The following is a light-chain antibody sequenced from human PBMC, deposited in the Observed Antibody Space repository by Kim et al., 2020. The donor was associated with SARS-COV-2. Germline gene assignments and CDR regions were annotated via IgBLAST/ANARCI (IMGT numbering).Light chain of an antibody. CDR3: QQYNNWPAT. Sequence: VSPGERATLSCRASQSVSRNLAWYQQKPGQAPRLLMYGVTTRATGITAKFSGSGSGTEFTLSISSLQSEDFAVYYCQQYNNWPATFGQGTKVDIK. CDR2: GVT. CDR1: QSVSRN. J-gene: IGKJ1*01. V-gene: IGKV3-15*01.